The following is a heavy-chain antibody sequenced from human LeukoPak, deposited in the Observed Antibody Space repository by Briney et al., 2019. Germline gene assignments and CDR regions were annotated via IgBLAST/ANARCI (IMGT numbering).Heavy chain of an antibody. CDR1: GGSISSYY. CDR3: ARDGDGSGWSDY. Sequence: SETLSLICTVSGGSISSYYWSWIRQPPGKGLEWIGYIYYSGSTNYNPSLKSRVTISVDTSKNQFSLKLSSVTAADTAVYYCARDGDGSGWSDYWGQGTLVTVSS. J-gene: IGHJ4*02. CDR2: IYYSGST. V-gene: IGHV4-59*01. D-gene: IGHD6-19*01.